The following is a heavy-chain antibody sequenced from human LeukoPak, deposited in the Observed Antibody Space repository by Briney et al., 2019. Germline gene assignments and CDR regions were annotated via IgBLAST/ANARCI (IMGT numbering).Heavy chain of an antibody. V-gene: IGHV1-18*01. D-gene: IGHD6-13*01. CDR2: ISVYNGNT. CDR1: GYTFSRYG. Sequence: SVKVSCKASGYTFSRYGINWVRQAPGQGLEWMGWISVYNGNTDYSQRLQGRITMTADTSTSTAFMELTSLRSDDTAVYFCARESTSWSFEYWGQGTLVTVS. CDR3: ARESTSWSFEY. J-gene: IGHJ4*02.